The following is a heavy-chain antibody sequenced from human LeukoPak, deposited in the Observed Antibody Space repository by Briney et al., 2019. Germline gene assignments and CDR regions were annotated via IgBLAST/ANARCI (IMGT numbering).Heavy chain of an antibody. V-gene: IGHV4-39*02. D-gene: IGHD7-27*01. Sequence: PSETLSLTCTVSGGSINSSPYYWGCIRQPPGKGLEWIGSIYYSGSTNYNPSLKSRVTISVDTSKNYFSLKLSSVTAADTAVYYCAREGTMNWGGRGTDYWGQGALVTVSS. CDR2: IYYSGST. CDR1: GGSINSSPYY. J-gene: IGHJ4*02. CDR3: AREGTMNWGGRGTDY.